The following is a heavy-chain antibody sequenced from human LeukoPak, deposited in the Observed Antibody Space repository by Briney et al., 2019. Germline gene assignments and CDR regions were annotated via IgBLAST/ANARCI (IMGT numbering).Heavy chain of an antibody. CDR2: IIPIFGTA. CDR3: ARGITMVRGAEGMDV. CDR1: GGTFSSYA. J-gene: IGHJ6*03. D-gene: IGHD3-10*01. Sequence: SVKVSCKASGGTFSSYAISWVRQAPGQGLEWMGGIIPIFGTANYAQKFQGRVTITADESTSTAYMELSSLRSEDTAVYYCARGITMVRGAEGMDVWGKGTTVTVSS. V-gene: IGHV1-69*13.